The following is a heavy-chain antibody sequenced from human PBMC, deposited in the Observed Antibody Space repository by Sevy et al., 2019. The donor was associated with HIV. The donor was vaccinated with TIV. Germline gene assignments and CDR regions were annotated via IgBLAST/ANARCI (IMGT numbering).Heavy chain of an antibody. J-gene: IGHJ4*02. CDR2: IYYSGST. Sequence: SETLSLTCTVSGDSVSGGNYYWSWIRQPPGKGLEWIGYIYYSGSTNYNPSLKSRVTISIDTSKNQFSLRLTSVTAADTAVYYCARGLFDCWGQRTLVTVSS. CDR3: ARGLFDC. V-gene: IGHV4-61*01. CDR1: GDSVSGGNYY.